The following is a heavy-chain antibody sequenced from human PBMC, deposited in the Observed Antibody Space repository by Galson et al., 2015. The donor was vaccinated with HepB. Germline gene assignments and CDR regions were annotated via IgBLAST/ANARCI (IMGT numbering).Heavy chain of an antibody. J-gene: IGHJ6*03. D-gene: IGHD5-12*01. CDR3: AREGAGYVRTYYMDV. V-gene: IGHV1-69*13. Sequence: SVKVSCKASGGSFSTYGISWVRQAPGQGLEWMGGIIPIFDTANYAQKFQGRVTITADESTSTAYMELSSLRSEDTAVYYCAREGAGYVRTYYMDVWGKGTTVTVSS. CDR2: IIPIFDTA. CDR1: GGSFSTYG.